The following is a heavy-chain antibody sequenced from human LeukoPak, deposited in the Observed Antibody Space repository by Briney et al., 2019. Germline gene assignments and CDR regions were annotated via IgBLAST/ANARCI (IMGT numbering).Heavy chain of an antibody. Sequence: GGSLRLSCAASGFTFSSYAMTWVRQAPGKGLEWVSAISGSGDSTYYADSVKGLFTISRDNSKNTLYLQMNSLRAEDTAVFYCAKAGGNWVSHFDYWGQGTLVTVSS. D-gene: IGHD3-16*01. CDR3: AKAGGNWVSHFDY. V-gene: IGHV3-23*01. J-gene: IGHJ4*02. CDR1: GFTFSSYA. CDR2: ISGSGDST.